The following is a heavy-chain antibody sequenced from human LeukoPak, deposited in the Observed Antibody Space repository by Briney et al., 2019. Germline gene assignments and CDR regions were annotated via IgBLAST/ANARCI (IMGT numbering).Heavy chain of an antibody. Sequence: GASVKVSCMASGYTFTNYYMHWVRQAPGQGLEWMGIINPSGGSTSYAQKFQGRVTMTRDTSTSTVYMELSSLRSEDTAVYYCAAALARTANTIFGVVIKGLYYYMDVWGKGTTVTVSS. J-gene: IGHJ6*03. D-gene: IGHD3-3*01. V-gene: IGHV1-46*01. CDR1: GYTFTNYY. CDR3: AAALARTANTIFGVVIKGLYYYMDV. CDR2: INPSGGST.